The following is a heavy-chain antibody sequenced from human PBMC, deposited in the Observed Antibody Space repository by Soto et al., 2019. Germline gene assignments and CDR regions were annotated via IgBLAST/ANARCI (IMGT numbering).Heavy chain of an antibody. CDR3: AKDHEGEITFGGVIVA. CDR1: GFTFSSSA. CDR2: ISGSGGST. Sequence: EVQLLESGGGLVQPGGSLRLACAASGFTFSSSAMSWVRQAPGKGLEWVSAISGSGGSTFYADSVKGRFTISRDNSKNTLYLQMNSLRAEDTAVYYCAKDHEGEITFGGVIVAWGQGTLVTVSS. J-gene: IGHJ4*02. D-gene: IGHD3-16*02. V-gene: IGHV3-23*01.